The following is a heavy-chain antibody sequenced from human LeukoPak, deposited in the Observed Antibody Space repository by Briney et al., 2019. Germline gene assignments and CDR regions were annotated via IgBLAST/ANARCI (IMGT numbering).Heavy chain of an antibody. V-gene: IGHV4-59*01. D-gene: IGHD2-15*01. CDR3: ARDYCSGGSCHSDY. CDR2: IYYSGST. Sequence: KPSETLSLTCTVSGGSISSYYWSWIRQPPGKGLEWIGYIYYSGSTNYNPSLKSRVTISVDTSKNQFSLKLSSVTAADTAVYYCARDYCSGGSCHSDYWGQGTLVTVSS. CDR1: GGSISSYY. J-gene: IGHJ4*02.